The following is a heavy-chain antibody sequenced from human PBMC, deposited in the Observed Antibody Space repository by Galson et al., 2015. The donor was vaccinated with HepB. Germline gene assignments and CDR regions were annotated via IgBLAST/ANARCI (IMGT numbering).Heavy chain of an antibody. CDR3: AREMGLGLDC. D-gene: IGHD3/OR15-3a*01. CDR1: GYRFTKYW. J-gene: IGHJ4*02. Sequence: QSGAEVKKPGESLKISCKASGYRFTKYWIGWLRQMPGKGLEWMAIIYPGDSETRFSPSFQGQVTMSVDESMSTAYVQWSSLKASDSAMYFCAREMGLGLDCGGQGTLVTVSS. CDR2: IYPGDSET. V-gene: IGHV5-51*01.